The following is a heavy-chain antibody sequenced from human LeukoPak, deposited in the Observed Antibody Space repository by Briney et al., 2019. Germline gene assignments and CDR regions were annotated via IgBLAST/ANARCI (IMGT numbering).Heavy chain of an antibody. CDR3: AKAYREGWYWGGNSLDY. J-gene: IGHJ4*02. D-gene: IGHD4-23*01. Sequence: AGGSLRLSCAASGFTFDDYNMHWVRQAPGKGLDWVSGISYNSGNIGYADSVKGRFTISRDNSENTMYLQMNSLRAEDTAVYYCAKAYREGWYWGGNSLDYWGQGTLVTVSS. CDR1: GFTFDDYN. V-gene: IGHV3-9*01. CDR2: ISYNSGNI.